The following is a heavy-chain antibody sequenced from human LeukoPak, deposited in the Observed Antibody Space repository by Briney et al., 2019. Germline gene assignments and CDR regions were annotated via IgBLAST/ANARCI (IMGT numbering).Heavy chain of an antibody. D-gene: IGHD3-10*01. V-gene: IGHV1-8*01. CDR3: ARLNFGSRYPSYAFDI. CDR2: MNPNSGNT. J-gene: IGHJ3*02. Sequence: ASVKVSCKASGYTFTSYDINWVRQATGQGVEWMGWMNPNSGNTDYAQKFQGRVTMTRNTSISTAYMELSSLRSEDTAVYYGARLNFGSRYPSYAFDIWGQGTMVTVSS. CDR1: GYTFTSYD.